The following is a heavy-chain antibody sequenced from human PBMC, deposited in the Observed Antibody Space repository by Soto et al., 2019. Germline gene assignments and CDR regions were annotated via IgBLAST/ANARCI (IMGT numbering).Heavy chain of an antibody. CDR1: GYTFTDYG. CDR2: ISTYNGDT. D-gene: IGHD5-18*01. J-gene: IGHJ4*02. V-gene: IGHV1-18*01. CDR3: ARDNEGGYSAASPFDY. Sequence: QVQLVQSGGEVKKPGASVKVSCKASGYTFTDYGISLLRQAPGQGPEWMAWISTYNGDTKYAQKGQGRVTMTTDTSTTTAYMELRSLRFDDTAVYYCARDNEGGYSAASPFDYWGQGTLVTVSS.